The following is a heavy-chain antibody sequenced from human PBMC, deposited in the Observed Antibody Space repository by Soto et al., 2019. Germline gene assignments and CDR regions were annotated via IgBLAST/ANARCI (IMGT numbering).Heavy chain of an antibody. J-gene: IGHJ3*02. CDR2: ISYSGST. D-gene: IGHD3-22*01. CDR3: AREGAYYYDSSGSPRPAFDI. CDR1: GGSISSGGYY. V-gene: IGHV4-31*03. Sequence: SETLSLTCTVSGGSISSGGYYWSWIRQHPGTGLEWIGHISYSGSTYYNTSLKSRVTISVDTSRNQFSLIVNSVTAADTAVYYCAREGAYYYDSSGSPRPAFDIWGQGTMVTVSS.